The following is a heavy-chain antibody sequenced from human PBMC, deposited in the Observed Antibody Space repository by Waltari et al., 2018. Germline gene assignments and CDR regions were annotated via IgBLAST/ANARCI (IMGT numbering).Heavy chain of an antibody. V-gene: IGHV4-38-2*02. CDR1: GYSIRAGSF. CDR2: IKQKGNT. Sequence: QVQLQESGPGQLKPSETLSLTCSVSGYSIRAGSFWGWIRPPPGKGLEWIGSIKQKGNTYYTPSLKSRVTLSLDTSKNQFSLTLTSVTAADTALYYCARDLYGGNAAEYFDPWGQGTLLTVSS. D-gene: IGHD4-17*01. CDR3: ARDLYGGNAAEYFDP. J-gene: IGHJ4*02.